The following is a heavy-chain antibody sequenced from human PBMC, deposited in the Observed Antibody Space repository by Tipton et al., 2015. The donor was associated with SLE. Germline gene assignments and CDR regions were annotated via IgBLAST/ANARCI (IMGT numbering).Heavy chain of an antibody. D-gene: IGHD3-22*01. J-gene: IGHJ2*01. CDR1: GFTFSSYA. CDR2: ISGSGGST. V-gene: IGHV3-23*01. Sequence: AASGFTFSSYAMSWVRQAPGKGLEWVSAISGSGGSTYYADSVKGRFTISRDNSKNTLYLQMNSLRAEDTAVYYCAGSSGYFYWYFDIWGRGTLVTVSS. CDR3: AGSSGYFYWYFDI.